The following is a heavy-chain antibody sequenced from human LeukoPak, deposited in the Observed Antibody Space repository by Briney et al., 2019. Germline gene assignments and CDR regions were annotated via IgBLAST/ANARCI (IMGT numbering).Heavy chain of an antibody. CDR1: GGSISSYY. J-gene: IGHJ3*02. CDR2: IYYSGST. Sequence: PSETPSLTCTVSGGSISSYYWSWIRQPPGKGLEWIGYIYYSGSTNYNPSLKSRVTISVDTSKNQFSLKLSSVTAADTAVYYCARRTVPGAFDIWGQGTMVTVSS. CDR3: ARRTVPGAFDI. V-gene: IGHV4-59*08. D-gene: IGHD1-14*01.